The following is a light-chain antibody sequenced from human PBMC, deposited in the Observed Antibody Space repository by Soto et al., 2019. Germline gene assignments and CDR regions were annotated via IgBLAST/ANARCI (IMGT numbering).Light chain of an antibody. CDR3: QQYYIFVT. V-gene: IGKV1-5*01. Sequence: DIQMAQSPSTLSASVGDKVTITCRASQSIRSWLAWYQHEPGKAPKLLIYDASNLESGVPSRFSGSGSGTEFTLTISSLQPDDFATYYCQQYYIFVTFGQGTKVEIK. J-gene: IGKJ1*01. CDR1: QSIRSW. CDR2: DAS.